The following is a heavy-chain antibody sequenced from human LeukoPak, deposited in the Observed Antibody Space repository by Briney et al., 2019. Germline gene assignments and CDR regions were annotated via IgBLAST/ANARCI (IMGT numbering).Heavy chain of an antibody. CDR1: GFTFGSYA. Sequence: PGGSLRLSCAASGFTFGSYAMSWVRQAPGKGLEWVSAISGSGGSTYYADSVKGRFTISRDDSKNTLYLQMNSLRAEDTAVYYCAKDPEIRDDSSGYYYFPDYFDYWGQGTLVTVSS. CDR2: ISGSGGST. J-gene: IGHJ4*02. D-gene: IGHD3-22*01. V-gene: IGHV3-23*01. CDR3: AKDPEIRDDSSGYYYFPDYFDY.